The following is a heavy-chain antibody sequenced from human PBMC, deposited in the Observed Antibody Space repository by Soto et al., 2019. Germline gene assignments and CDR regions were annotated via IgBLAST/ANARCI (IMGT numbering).Heavy chain of an antibody. CDR3: ARHLSGVVAAVPNDHYYGMDV. CDR1: GFTFSRYA. D-gene: IGHD2-15*01. J-gene: IGHJ6*02. V-gene: IGHV3-23*01. CDR2: ISSNAVSAFSGSG. Sequence: QPGGSLRLSCAASGFTFSRYAMSWVRQAPGKGLEWVSTISSNAVSAFSGSGGYADPVKGRFTISRDNSKNTLYLQMNSLRAEDTAVYYCARHLSGVVAAVPNDHYYGMDVWGQGTTVTVSS.